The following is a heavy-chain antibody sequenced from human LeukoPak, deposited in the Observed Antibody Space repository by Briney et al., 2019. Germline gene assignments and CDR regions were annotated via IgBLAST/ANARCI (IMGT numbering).Heavy chain of an antibody. CDR3: ARRNVYAGWSFDS. Sequence: GGSLRLSCEGSKFIFANYWMSWVRQAPGKGVEWVANIKDDGSQKNYIDSVKGRFTISRDDAKGSLFLQMNSLSSEDTAVYYCARRNVYAGWSFDSWGQGTMVTVSS. CDR1: KFIFANYW. J-gene: IGHJ4*02. D-gene: IGHD5/OR15-5a*01. CDR2: IKDDGSQK. V-gene: IGHV3-7*01.